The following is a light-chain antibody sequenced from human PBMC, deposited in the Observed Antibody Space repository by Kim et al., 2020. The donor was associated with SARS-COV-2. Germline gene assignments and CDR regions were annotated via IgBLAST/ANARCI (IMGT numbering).Light chain of an antibody. Sequence: APGERATLSCRASQSVSSNLAWYQQKPGQAPRLLIYGASTRATGIPARFSGSGSGTEFTLTISNLQSEDFAVYYCQQYNNWPPWTFGQGTKVEIK. CDR2: GAS. V-gene: IGKV3-15*01. J-gene: IGKJ1*01. CDR3: QQYNNWPPWT. CDR1: QSVSSN.